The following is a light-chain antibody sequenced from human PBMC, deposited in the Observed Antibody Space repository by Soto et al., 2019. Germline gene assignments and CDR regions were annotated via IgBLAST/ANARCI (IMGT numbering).Light chain of an antibody. CDR1: QSISTW. CDR3: QQYNDSFPYT. Sequence: DIQMTQSPSTLSAKVGDRVTITCRASQSISTWLAWYQQKPGTAPKLLIYKASTLESGVPSRFSGSRSGTEFTLTVSSLQPDDFATYYCQQYNDSFPYTFGQGTKVDI. CDR2: KAS. V-gene: IGKV1-5*03. J-gene: IGKJ2*01.